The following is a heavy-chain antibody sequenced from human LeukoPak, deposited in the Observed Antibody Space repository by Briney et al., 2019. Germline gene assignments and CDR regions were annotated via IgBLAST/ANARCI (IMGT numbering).Heavy chain of an antibody. CDR3: ARGVSGATALDY. D-gene: IGHD4/OR15-4a*01. CDR2: ISVGSTYV. J-gene: IGHJ4*02. Sequence: PGGSLRLSCTASGFTFSTYSMNWVRQDPGKGLEWVSYISVGSTYVYYADSVKDRFTVSRDNAKNSLVLQMNSLRAEDTAVYYCARGVSGATALDYWGQGTLVTVSS. V-gene: IGHV3-21*04. CDR1: GFTFSTYS.